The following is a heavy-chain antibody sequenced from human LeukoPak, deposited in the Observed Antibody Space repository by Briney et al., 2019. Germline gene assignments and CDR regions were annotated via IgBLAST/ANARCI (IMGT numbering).Heavy chain of an antibody. D-gene: IGHD3-22*01. Sequence: GGSLRLSCAASGFTFSSYAMSWVRQAPGKGLEWVSAISGSGGSTYYADSVKGRFTISRDNSKNTLHLQMNSLRSDDTAVYYCASTPSYYYDSSGYYYGLSPRFDYWGQGTLVTVSS. CDR2: ISGSGGST. CDR3: ASTPSYYYDSSGYYYGLSPRFDY. V-gene: IGHV3-23*01. CDR1: GFTFSSYA. J-gene: IGHJ4*02.